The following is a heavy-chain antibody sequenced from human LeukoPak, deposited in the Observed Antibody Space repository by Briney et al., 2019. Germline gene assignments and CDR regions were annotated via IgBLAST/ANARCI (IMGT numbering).Heavy chain of an antibody. D-gene: IGHD3-22*01. CDR1: GGSISSYY. J-gene: IGHJ4*02. V-gene: IGHV4-59*01. CDR3: ARESKYYYDSSGYFEN. Sequence: PSETLSLTCTVSGGSISSYYWSWIRQPPGKGVEWIGYIYYSGSTNYNPSLKRRVTISVDTSKNQFSLKLSSVTAADTAVYYCARESKYYYDSSGYFENWGQGTLVTVSS. CDR2: IYYSGST.